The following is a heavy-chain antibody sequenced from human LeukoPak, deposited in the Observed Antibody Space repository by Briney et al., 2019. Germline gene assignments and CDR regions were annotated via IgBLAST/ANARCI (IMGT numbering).Heavy chain of an antibody. CDR3: ARRALYYCSSTSCYMGNAFDI. CDR2: ISAYNGNT. CDR1: GYTFTSYG. D-gene: IGHD2-2*02. Sequence: GASVKVSCKASGYTFTSYGISWVRQAPGQGLEWMGWISAYNGNTNYAQKLQGRVTMTTDTSTSTAYMELRSLRSDDTAVYYCARRALYYCSSTSCYMGNAFDIWGQGTMVTVSS. J-gene: IGHJ3*02. V-gene: IGHV1-18*01.